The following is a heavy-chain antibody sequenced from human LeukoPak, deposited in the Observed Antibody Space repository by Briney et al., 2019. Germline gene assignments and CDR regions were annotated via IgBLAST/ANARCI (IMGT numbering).Heavy chain of an antibody. Sequence: KTSETLSLTCAVYGGSFSGYYWSWIRQPPGKGLEWIGEINHSGSTNYNPSLKSRVTISVDTSKNQFSLKLSSVTAADTAVYYCARRGEGYFDYWGQGTLVTVSS. CDR1: GGSFSGYY. V-gene: IGHV4-34*01. J-gene: IGHJ4*02. CDR2: INHSGST. CDR3: ARRGEGYFDY.